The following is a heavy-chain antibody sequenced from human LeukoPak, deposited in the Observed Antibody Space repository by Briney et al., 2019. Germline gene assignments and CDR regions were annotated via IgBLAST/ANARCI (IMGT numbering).Heavy chain of an antibody. CDR2: IYTSGST. Sequence: PSETLSLTCTVSGGAISSYYWSWIRQPAGKGLEWIGRIYTSGSTNYNPSLNSPFTISVDPSKNQFSLKLSSVTAADPAVYSCAREGTSLHDAFDIWGQGTMVTVSS. CDR1: GGAISSYY. D-gene: IGHD3/OR15-3a*01. CDR3: AREGTSLHDAFDI. V-gene: IGHV4-4*07. J-gene: IGHJ3*02.